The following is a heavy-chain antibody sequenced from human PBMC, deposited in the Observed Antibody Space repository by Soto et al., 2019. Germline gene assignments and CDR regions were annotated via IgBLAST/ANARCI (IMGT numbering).Heavy chain of an antibody. CDR3: ARSQGSSTSLEIYYYYYYGMDV. V-gene: IGHV1-69*01. J-gene: IGHJ6*02. Sequence: QVQLVQSGAEVKKPGSSVKVSCKASGGTFSSYAISWVRQAPGQGLEWMGGIIPISGTANYAQKFQGRVTISADESTSTAYMEVSSLRSEDTAVYYCARSQGSSTSLEIYYYYYYGMDVWDQGTTVTVSS. CDR1: GGTFSSYA. CDR2: IIPISGTA. D-gene: IGHD2-2*01.